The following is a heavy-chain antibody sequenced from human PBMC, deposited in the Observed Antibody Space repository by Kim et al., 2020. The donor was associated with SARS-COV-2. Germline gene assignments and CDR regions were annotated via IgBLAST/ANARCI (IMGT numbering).Heavy chain of an antibody. D-gene: IGHD3-22*01. CDR1: GFTFNNYA. V-gene: IGHV3-23*01. CDR3: AKRSIVKEHYFDY. J-gene: IGHJ4*02. Sequence: GGSLRLSCAASGFTFNNYAMSWVRQAPGKGLEWVSTISGTTGNTYYADSVKGRFTISRDNSKNALYLQMNSLTAEDTAVYYCAKRSIVKEHYFDYWGQGTLVTVSS. CDR2: ISGTTGNT.